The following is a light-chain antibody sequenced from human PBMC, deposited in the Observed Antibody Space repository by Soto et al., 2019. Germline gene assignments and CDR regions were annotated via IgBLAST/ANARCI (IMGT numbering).Light chain of an antibody. Sequence: DIVMTQSPLSLTVTPGEPASISCRSSQALLRSNGYNYFNWYLQRPGQSPHLLIYGGSNVAPGVPDRFSGSGSGTDFTLKISRVEDDDVGVYYCMQAVQTQITLGQGTRPEIK. J-gene: IGKJ5*01. V-gene: IGKV2-28*01. CDR2: GGS. CDR1: QALLRSNGYNY. CDR3: MQAVQTQIT.